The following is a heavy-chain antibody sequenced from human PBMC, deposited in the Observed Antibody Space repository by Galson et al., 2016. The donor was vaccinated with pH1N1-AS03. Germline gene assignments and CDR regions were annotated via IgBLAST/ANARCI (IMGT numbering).Heavy chain of an antibody. Sequence: SLRLSCAASGFTFSDNHMSWIRQAPGRGLEYIGYISERGSVTVYRDSVKGRFTISRDNAKNSLYLQMNSLRAEDTAVYYCTRYARGPSFGGQGTLVTVS. CDR3: TRYARGPSF. V-gene: IGHV3-11*04. J-gene: IGHJ4*02. CDR1: GFTFSDNH. CDR2: ISERGSVT.